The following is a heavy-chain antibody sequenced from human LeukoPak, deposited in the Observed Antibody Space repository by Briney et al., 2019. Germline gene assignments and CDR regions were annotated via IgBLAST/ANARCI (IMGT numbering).Heavy chain of an antibody. CDR3: ARDQLDKVVAPLFDY. V-gene: IGHV3-23*01. Sequence: GGSLRLSCAPSRFTFSDSSMSWVRHGPGSGRQWVSTISISVDNTYYAYSVEGTLTISTDNSKNRLYLRMNSLRAEATGDYYCARDQLDKVVAPLFDYWGQGTLVTVSS. D-gene: IGHD3-22*01. J-gene: IGHJ4*02. CDR2: ISISVDNT. CDR1: RFTFSDSS.